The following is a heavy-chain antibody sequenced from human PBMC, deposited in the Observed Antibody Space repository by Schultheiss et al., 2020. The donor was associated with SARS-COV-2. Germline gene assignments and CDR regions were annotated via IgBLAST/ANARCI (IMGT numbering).Heavy chain of an antibody. CDR1: GYSISSGYY. Sequence: SETLSLTCAVSGYSISSGYYWGWIRQPPGKGLEWIGSIYHSGSTYYNPSLKSRVTISVDTSKNQFSLKLSSVTAADTAVYYCATGSYGVFDYWGQGTLVTVSS. CDR2: IYHSGST. CDR3: ATGSYGVFDY. V-gene: IGHV4-38-2*01. J-gene: IGHJ4*02. D-gene: IGHD3-10*01.